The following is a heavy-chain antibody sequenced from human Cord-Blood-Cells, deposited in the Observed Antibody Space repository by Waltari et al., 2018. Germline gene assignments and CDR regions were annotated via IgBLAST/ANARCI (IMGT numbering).Heavy chain of an antibody. V-gene: IGHV1-2*02. D-gene: IGHD2-15*01. CDR2: INPNSGGT. CDR3: ARLSYSSGGSCYDDY. J-gene: IGHJ4*02. Sequence: QVQLVQSGAEVKKPGASVKVSCKASGYTFTGYYMHWVRQAPGQGLEWMGWINPNSGGTNYAQKFQGRVTMTRDTSISTACMELSRLRSDDTAVYYCARLSYSSGGSCYDDYWGQGPLVTVSS. CDR1: GYTFTGYY.